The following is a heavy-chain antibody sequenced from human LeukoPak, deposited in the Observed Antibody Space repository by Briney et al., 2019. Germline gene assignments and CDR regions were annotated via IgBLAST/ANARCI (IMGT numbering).Heavy chain of an antibody. CDR1: GYTFTSYG. Sequence: ASVKVSCKASGYTFTSYGISWVRPAPGQGLEGMGWISAYNGNTNYAQKLQGRVTMTTDTSTSTAYMELRSLRSDHTAVYYCARDSPYYDILTGYSFDYWGQGTLVTVSS. J-gene: IGHJ4*02. V-gene: IGHV1-18*01. D-gene: IGHD3-9*01. CDR3: ARDSPYYDILTGYSFDY. CDR2: ISAYNGNT.